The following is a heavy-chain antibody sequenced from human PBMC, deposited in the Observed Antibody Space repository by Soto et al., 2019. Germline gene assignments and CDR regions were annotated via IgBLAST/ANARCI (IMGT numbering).Heavy chain of an antibody. CDR1: GFTFSSYS. V-gene: IGHV3-48*01. CDR2: ISSSSSTI. CDR3: ARDESGIAAAGTDADYYYYYMDV. J-gene: IGHJ6*03. D-gene: IGHD6-13*01. Sequence: GGSLRLSCAASGFTFSSYSMNWVRQAPGKGLEWVSYISSSSSTIYYADSVKGRFTISRDNAKNSLYLQMNSLRAEDTAVYYCARDESGIAAAGTDADYYYYYMDVWGKGTTVTVSS.